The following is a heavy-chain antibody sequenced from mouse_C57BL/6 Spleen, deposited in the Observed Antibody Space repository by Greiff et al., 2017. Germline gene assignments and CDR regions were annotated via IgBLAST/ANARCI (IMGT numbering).Heavy chain of an antibody. CDR3: ARCCYDGYFVYWDFGG. V-gene: IGHV14-3*01. Sequence: EVQLQQSVAELVRPGASVKLSCTASGFNFTNTYMHWVKQRPEQGLEWIGRIDPANGNTKYAPKFQGKATITADTSSNTAYLQLSSLTSEDSAIYYCARCCYDGYFVYWDFGGWGTGTTVTVAS. CDR1: GFNFTNTY. D-gene: IGHD2-3*01. CDR2: IDPANGNT. J-gene: IGHJ1*03.